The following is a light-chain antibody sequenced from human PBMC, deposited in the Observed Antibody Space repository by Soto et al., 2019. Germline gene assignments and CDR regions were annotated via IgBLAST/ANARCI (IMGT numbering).Light chain of an antibody. CDR3: QQYGSSPSWT. CDR1: QTVSSSD. Sequence: EIVLTQSPGTLSLSPGERATLSCRASQTVSSSDLAWYQQKPGQAPRLLIYGASSRATGIPDRFSGSGSGTDFTLTISRLEPEDFAVYFCQQYGSSPSWTFGQGTKLDVK. V-gene: IGKV3-20*01. CDR2: GAS. J-gene: IGKJ1*01.